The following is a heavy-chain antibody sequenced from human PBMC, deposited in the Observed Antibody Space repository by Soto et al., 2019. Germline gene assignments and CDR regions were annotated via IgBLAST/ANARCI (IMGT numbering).Heavy chain of an antibody. J-gene: IGHJ5*02. D-gene: IGHD3-3*01. CDR3: ARGGITIFGVVHNWFDP. CDR1: GGSISSSNW. CDR2: IYHSGST. Sequence: SETLSLTCAVSGGSISSSNWWSWVRQPPGKGLEWIGEIYHSGSTNYNPSLKSRVTISVDKSKNQFSLKLSSVTAADTAVYYCARGGITIFGVVHNWFDPWGQGTLVTVSS. V-gene: IGHV4-4*02.